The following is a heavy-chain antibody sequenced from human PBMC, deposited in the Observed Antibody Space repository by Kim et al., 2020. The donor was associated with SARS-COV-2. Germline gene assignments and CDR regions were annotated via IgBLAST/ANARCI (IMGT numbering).Heavy chain of an antibody. CDR2: IYYSGST. V-gene: IGHV4-30-4*01. CDR3: ASHSAAGQGYFDY. Sequence: SETLSLTCTVSGGSISSGDYYWSWIRQPPGKGLEWIGYIYYSGSTYYNPSLKSRVTISVDTSKNQFSLKLSSVTAADTAVYYCASHSAAGQGYFDYWGQGTLVTVSS. D-gene: IGHD6-13*01. J-gene: IGHJ4*02. CDR1: GGSISSGDYY.